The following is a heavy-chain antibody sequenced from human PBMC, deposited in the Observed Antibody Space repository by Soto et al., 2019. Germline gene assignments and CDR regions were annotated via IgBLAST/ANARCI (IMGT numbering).Heavy chain of an antibody. J-gene: IGHJ6*02. CDR2: ISYAGNNI. CDR1: GFTFRNFV. Sequence: GGSLRLSCAASGFTFRNFVMHWVRQAPGKGLEWVAVISYAGNNIYYADSVKGRFTISRDNSGNTLYLEMSSLRGEDTAVYYWANDQTANIRSGSGMDVWGQGTTVTVSS. V-gene: IGHV3-30*18. CDR3: ANDQTANIRSGSGMDV. D-gene: IGHD3-3*01.